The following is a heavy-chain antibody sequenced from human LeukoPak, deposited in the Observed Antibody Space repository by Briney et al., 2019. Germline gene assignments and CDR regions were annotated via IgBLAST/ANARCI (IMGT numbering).Heavy chain of an antibody. V-gene: IGHV4-59*08. CDR3: ARLGKYYDILTGYYRPHWYFDL. D-gene: IGHD3-9*01. CDR1: GGSISGFV. CDR2: IYDTGTT. J-gene: IGHJ2*01. Sequence: SETLSLTCTVSGGSISGFVWSWIRQPPGEGLDYIGFIYDTGTTNYNPLLKSRVTLSVDTSKNQFSLKLNSVTAADTAVYYCARLGKYYDILTGYYRPHWYFDLWGRGTLVTVSS.